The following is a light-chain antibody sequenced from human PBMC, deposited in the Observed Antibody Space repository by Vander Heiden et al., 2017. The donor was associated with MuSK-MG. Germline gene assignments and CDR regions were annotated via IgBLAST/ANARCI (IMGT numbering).Light chain of an antibody. J-gene: IGKJ2*01. Sequence: DIVMTQSPLSLPVTPGEPASISCRSSQSLLHSNGHTYLNWYLQRPGQSPHLLVYLGSNRASGVPDRFSGSGSGTDFTLKISRVEAEDVGVYYCRQALQTPRTFGQGTKLEI. CDR2: LGS. CDR1: QSLLHSNGHTY. V-gene: IGKV2-28*01. CDR3: RQALQTPRT.